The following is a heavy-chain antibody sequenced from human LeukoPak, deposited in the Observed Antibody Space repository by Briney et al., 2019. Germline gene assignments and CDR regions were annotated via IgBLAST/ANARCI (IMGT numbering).Heavy chain of an antibody. CDR1: GGSISSGGYY. Sequence: SETLSLTCTVSGGSISSGGYYWSWIRQHPGKGLEWIGYIYYSGSTYYNPSLKSRVTISVDTSKNQFSLKLSSVTAADTAVYYCARTRALIYYYDSSGFIGDYLDYWGQGTLVTVSS. J-gene: IGHJ4*02. CDR2: IYYSGST. CDR3: ARTRALIYYYDSSGFIGDYLDY. D-gene: IGHD3-22*01. V-gene: IGHV4-31*03.